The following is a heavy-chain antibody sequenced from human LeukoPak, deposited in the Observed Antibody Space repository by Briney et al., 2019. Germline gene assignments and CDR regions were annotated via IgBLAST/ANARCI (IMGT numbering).Heavy chain of an antibody. CDR2: IRYDGINK. D-gene: IGHD3-22*01. J-gene: IGHJ4*02. V-gene: IGHV3-30*02. Sequence: PGGSLRLSCAASGFTFSTYWMSWVRQAPGKGLEWVAFIRYDGINKNYADSVKGRFTISRDNSKNTLYLQMNSLRPEDTAVYYCAKDQYYEQYYFDYWGQGTPVTVSS. CDR1: GFTFSTYW. CDR3: AKDQYYEQYYFDY.